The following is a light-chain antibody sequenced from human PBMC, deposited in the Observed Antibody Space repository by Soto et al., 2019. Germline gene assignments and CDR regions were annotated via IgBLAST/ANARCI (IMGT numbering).Light chain of an antibody. CDR3: QQHANWPPT. J-gene: IGKJ4*01. Sequence: EIVMTQSPATLSVSPGERATLSCSASQSVSSSYLAWYQQKPGQAPRLLIYEASTRATGIPARFSGSGSGTDFTLTISSLEPEDFEVYYCQQHANWPPTFGGGTKVDIK. V-gene: IGKV3D-20*02. CDR1: QSVSSSY. CDR2: EAS.